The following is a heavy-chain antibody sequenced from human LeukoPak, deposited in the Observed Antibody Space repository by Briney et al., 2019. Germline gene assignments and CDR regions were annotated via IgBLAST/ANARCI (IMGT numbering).Heavy chain of an antibody. V-gene: IGHV4-59*08. CDR1: GGSISSYY. CDR2: IYYSGST. D-gene: IGHD5-24*01. J-gene: IGHJ3*02. CDR3: ARHEMATIGAFDI. Sequence: ETLSLTCTVSGGSISSYYWSWIRQPPGKGLEWIGYIYYSGSTNYNPSLKSRVTISVDTSKNQFSLKLSSVTAADTAVYYCARHEMATIGAFDIWGQGTTVTVSS.